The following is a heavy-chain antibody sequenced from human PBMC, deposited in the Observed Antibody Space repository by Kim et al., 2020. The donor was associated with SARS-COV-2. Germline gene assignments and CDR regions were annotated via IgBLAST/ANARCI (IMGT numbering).Heavy chain of an antibody. Sequence: ASVKVSCKTSGHFFTRDSIHWVRQAPGQGLEWMGGIDCGNGNTIYSQKFQGRVTFTTDTSASTAYIELSFLRSEDSAVYYCLGGFYFDYWGHGTPVTVSS. V-gene: IGHV1-3*01. CDR2: IDCGNGNT. CDR3: LGGFYFDY. CDR1: GHFFTRDS. J-gene: IGHJ4*01. D-gene: IGHD3-16*01.